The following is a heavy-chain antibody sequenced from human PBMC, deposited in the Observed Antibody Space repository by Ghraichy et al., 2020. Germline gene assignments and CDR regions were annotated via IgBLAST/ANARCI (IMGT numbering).Heavy chain of an antibody. CDR2: IYWDDDK. Sequence: SGPTLVKPTQTLTLTCTFSGFSLSTSGVGVGWIRQPPGKALEWLALIYWDDDKRYSPSLKSRLTITKDTSKNQVVLTMTNMDPVDTATYYCAHSCSEPQGCYYYYGMDVWGQGTTVTVSS. D-gene: IGHD3-10*02. CDR1: GFSLSTSGVG. J-gene: IGHJ6*02. V-gene: IGHV2-5*02. CDR3: AHSCSEPQGCYYYYGMDV.